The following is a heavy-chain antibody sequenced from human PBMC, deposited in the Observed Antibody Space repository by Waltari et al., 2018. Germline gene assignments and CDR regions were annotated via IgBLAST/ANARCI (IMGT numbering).Heavy chain of an antibody. J-gene: IGHJ2*01. CDR3: AGIRRGFWFFDL. V-gene: IGHV3-48*04. Sequence: EVQLVESGGGLVQPGGSLRLSCAASGMTFTTYSMNWVRQAPGKGLEWISDVSGDSGYIYSADSVRCRFTISRDNAQNSMYLQMNNLRADDTAVYYCAGIRRGFWFFDLWGRGTLVTVSS. CDR2: VSGDSGYI. D-gene: IGHD3-10*01. CDR1: GMTFTTYS.